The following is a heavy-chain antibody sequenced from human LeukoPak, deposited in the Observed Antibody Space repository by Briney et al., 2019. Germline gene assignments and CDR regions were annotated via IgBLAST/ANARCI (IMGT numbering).Heavy chain of an antibody. CDR1: GGSFSGYY. CDR3: XREXVXYDXWSGYYRRYFDY. J-gene: IGHJ4*02. V-gene: IGHV4-34*01. D-gene: IGHD3-3*01. CDR2: INHSGST. Sequence: KPAETLSLTCAVYGGSFSGYYWSWIRQPPGKGLEWIGEINHSGSTNYNPSLKSRVTISVDTSKNQFSLKLSSVTAADTAVYYCXREXVXYDXWSGYYRRYFDYWGQGTLVTVSS.